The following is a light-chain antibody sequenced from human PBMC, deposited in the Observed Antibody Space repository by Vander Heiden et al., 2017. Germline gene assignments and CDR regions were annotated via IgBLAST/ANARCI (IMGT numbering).Light chain of an antibody. J-gene: IGKJ1*01. CDR3: QQSYSSPWT. CDR2: AAS. V-gene: IGKV1-39*01. CDR1: QSVSTH. Sequence: DIHMTQSPASLSASVGDRVTITCRASQSVSTHLNWYQCKPGKAPKLLIDAASSLQSGVPSRFSGSGSGTDFTLTIASQQPEDFATYYCQQSYSSPWTFGQGTKVEI.